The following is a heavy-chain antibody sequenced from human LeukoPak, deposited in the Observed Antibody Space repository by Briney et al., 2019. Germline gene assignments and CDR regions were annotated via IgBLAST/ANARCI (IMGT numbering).Heavy chain of an antibody. D-gene: IGHD4-17*01. CDR1: GYTFTSYY. J-gene: IGHJ3*02. Sequence: ASAKVSCKASGYTFTSYYMHWVRQAPGQGLEWMGIINPSGGSTSYAQKFQGRVTMTRDTSTSTVYMELSSLRSEDTAVYYCARANGDNDAFDIWGQGTMVTVSS. CDR2: INPSGGST. CDR3: ARANGDNDAFDI. V-gene: IGHV1-46*01.